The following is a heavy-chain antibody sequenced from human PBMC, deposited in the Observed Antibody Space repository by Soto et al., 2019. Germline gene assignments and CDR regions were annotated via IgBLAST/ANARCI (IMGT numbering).Heavy chain of an antibody. Sequence: GASVKVSCKASGGTFSSYAISWVRQAPGQGLEWMGGIIPIFGTANYAQKFQGRVTITADESTSTAYMELSSLRSEDTAVYYCAKGWRDGYLIRAFDIWGQGTMVTVSS. D-gene: IGHD3-16*01. CDR2: IIPIFGTA. CDR3: AKGWRDGYLIRAFDI. J-gene: IGHJ3*02. CDR1: GGTFSSYA. V-gene: IGHV1-69*13.